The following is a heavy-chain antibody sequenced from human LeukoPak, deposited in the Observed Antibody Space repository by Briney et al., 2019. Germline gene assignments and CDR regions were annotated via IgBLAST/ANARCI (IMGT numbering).Heavy chain of an antibody. Sequence: PGGSLRLSCVASGFTFSDYYMSWIRQAPGKGLEWVSYIPSTSSYTTYADSVKGRFTISRDNAKNSLYLQMNSQRAEDTAVYYCARAANTAAGTPTLAIDYWGQGTLVTVSS. CDR1: GFTFSDYY. D-gene: IGHD6-13*01. V-gene: IGHV3-11*05. CDR3: ARAANTAAGTPTLAIDY. J-gene: IGHJ4*01. CDR2: IPSTSSYT.